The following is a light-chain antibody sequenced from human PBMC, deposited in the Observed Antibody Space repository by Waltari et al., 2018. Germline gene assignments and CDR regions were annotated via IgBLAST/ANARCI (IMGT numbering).Light chain of an antibody. Sequence: QSVLTQPPSVSGTPGQRVTISRRGTPSNIRARPGVHWSQPLPVTAPKLLIYGNNNRPAGVPDRFSGSKSGTSAALAITGLQADDEADYFCQSFDNMLSGGVVFGGGTKLAVL. CDR2: GNN. J-gene: IGLJ2*01. CDR1: PSNIRARPG. V-gene: IGLV1-40*01. CDR3: QSFDNMLSGGVV.